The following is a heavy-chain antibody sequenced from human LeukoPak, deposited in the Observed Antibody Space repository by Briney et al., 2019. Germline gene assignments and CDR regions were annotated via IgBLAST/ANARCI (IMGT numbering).Heavy chain of an antibody. CDR1: GYTFTSYG. CDR2: ISVYNGNT. J-gene: IGHJ4*02. D-gene: IGHD3-22*01. CDR3: ARDGLGHYYDSSGYYSY. Sequence: GASVKVSCKASGYTFTSYGISWVRQAPGQGLEWMGWISVYNGNTNYAQKLQGRVTMTTDTSTSTAYMELRSLRSDDTAVYYCARDGLGHYYDSSGYYSYWGQGTLVTVSS. V-gene: IGHV1-18*01.